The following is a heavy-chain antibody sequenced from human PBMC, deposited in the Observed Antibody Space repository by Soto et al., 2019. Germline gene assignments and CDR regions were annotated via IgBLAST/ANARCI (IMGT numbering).Heavy chain of an antibody. Sequence: QVQLVQSGAEVKKPGSSVKVSCKASGGTFSSYTISWVRQAPGQGLEWMGRIIPILGIANYAQKFQGRVTITADKPTSTAYMELSSLRSEDTAVYYCAISHYDILTGYYEGYYYYYGMDVWGQGTTVTVSS. V-gene: IGHV1-69*02. J-gene: IGHJ6*02. CDR1: GGTFSSYT. CDR3: AISHYDILTGYYEGYYYYYGMDV. CDR2: IIPILGIA. D-gene: IGHD3-9*01.